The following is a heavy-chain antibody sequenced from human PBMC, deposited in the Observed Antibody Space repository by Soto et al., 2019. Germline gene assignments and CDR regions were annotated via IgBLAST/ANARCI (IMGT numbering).Heavy chain of an antibody. CDR1: GGSISSRGYY. CDR3: ATSNWFDP. J-gene: IGHJ5*02. V-gene: IGHV4-39*01. Sequence: QLQLQESGPGLVKPSETLSLTCTVSGGSISSRGYYWGGIRQPPGKGLEWIGTIYYSGSTYYNPSRKSRVTISADPSKKQFSLKLSSVTAADTAVYYCATSNWFDPWGQGTLVTVSS. CDR2: IYYSGST.